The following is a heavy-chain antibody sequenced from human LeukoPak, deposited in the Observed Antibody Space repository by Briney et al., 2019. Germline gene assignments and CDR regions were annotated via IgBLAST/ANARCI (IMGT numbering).Heavy chain of an antibody. J-gene: IGHJ4*02. D-gene: IGHD2/OR15-2a*01. CDR1: GASVSGDY. Sequence: PSETLSLTCTVSGASVSGDYWSWIRQPPGKRLEWIGYIYVSGNSNYNPSLKSRVSISLDTSKNQVSLTLTSVTAADTAVYYCARHPFSSPFDHWGQGTLVAVSS. CDR2: IYVSGNS. CDR3: ARHPFSSPFDH. V-gene: IGHV4-59*08.